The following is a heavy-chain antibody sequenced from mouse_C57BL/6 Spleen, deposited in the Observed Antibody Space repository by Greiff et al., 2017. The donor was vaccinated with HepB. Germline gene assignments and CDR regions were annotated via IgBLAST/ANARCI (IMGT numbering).Heavy chain of an antibody. Sequence: VHVKQSGPGLAKPSQTLSLTCSVTGYSITSDYWNWIRKFPGNKLEYMGYISYSGSTYYNPSLKSRISITRDTSKNQYYLQLNSVTTEDTATYYCARYGYYGSSYWYFDVWGTGTTVTVSS. CDR2: ISYSGST. V-gene: IGHV3-8*01. D-gene: IGHD1-1*01. J-gene: IGHJ1*03. CDR3: ARYGYYGSSYWYFDV. CDR1: GYSITSDY.